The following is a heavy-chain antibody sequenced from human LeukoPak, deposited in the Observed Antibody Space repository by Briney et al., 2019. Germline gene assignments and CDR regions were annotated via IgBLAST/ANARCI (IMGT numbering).Heavy chain of an antibody. Sequence: GGSLRLSCVASGFSVSSDHMNWVRQGPGKGLEWVSLTYSGGTTYYADSVKGRFTVSRDISKNTLYLQMNSLRAEDTAVYYCAKKEYDYVWGSYPGDYWGQGTLVTVSS. CDR2: TYSGGTT. V-gene: IGHV3-53*01. CDR3: AKKEYDYVWGSYPGDY. J-gene: IGHJ4*02. D-gene: IGHD3-16*02. CDR1: GFSVSSDH.